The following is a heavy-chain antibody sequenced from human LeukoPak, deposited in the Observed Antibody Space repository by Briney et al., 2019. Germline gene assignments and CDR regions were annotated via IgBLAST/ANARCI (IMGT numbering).Heavy chain of an antibody. J-gene: IGHJ6*02. CDR1: GFIFNEAW. V-gene: IGHV3-53*01. CDR2: IYSGGST. D-gene: IGHD4-17*01. Sequence: PGGSLRLSCAASGFIFNEAWMNWVRQAPGKGLEWVSVIYSGGSTYYADSVKGRFTISRDNSKNTLYLQMNSLRAEDTAVYYCARDTDGMDVWGQGTTVTVSS. CDR3: ARDTDGMDV.